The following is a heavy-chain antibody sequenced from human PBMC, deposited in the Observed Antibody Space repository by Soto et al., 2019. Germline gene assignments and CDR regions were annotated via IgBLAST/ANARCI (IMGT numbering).Heavy chain of an antibody. CDR2: IYSGGST. CDR3: ATYYYDSSGYLGPGDAFDI. CDR1: GFTVSSNY. J-gene: IGHJ3*02. Sequence: GGSLRLSCAASGFTVSSNYMSWVRQAPGRGLEWVSVIYSGGSTYYADSVKGRFTISRDNSKNTLYLQMNSLRAEDTAVYYCATYYYDSSGYLGPGDAFDIWGQGTMVTVSS. D-gene: IGHD3-22*01. V-gene: IGHV3-53*01.